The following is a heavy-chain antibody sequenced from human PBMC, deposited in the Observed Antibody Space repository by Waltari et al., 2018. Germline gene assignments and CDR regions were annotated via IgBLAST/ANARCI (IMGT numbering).Heavy chain of an antibody. CDR1: GFLFRFYA. J-gene: IGHJ5*02. D-gene: IGHD4-17*01. CDR2: ISYDGRNK. V-gene: IGHV3-30*03. CDR3: ARDQNGDYGRNWLHP. Sequence: QVQPVESGGGVVQPGGSLTLSCAAPGFLFRFYAIHWVRQAPGKGLEWVAVISYDGRNKYYADSVKGRFTISRDNSKNTLDLQMSSLRAEDTAVYYCARDQNGDYGRNWLHPWGQGTLVTVSS.